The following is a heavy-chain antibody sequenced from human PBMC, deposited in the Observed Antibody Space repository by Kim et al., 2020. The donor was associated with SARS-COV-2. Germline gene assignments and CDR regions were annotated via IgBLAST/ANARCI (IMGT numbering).Heavy chain of an antibody. Sequence: KGRFTISRDKSKKTLYLQMNSLRAEDTAVYYCARDISLAVAGTGYYGVDVWGQGTTVTVSS. J-gene: IGHJ6*02. D-gene: IGHD6-19*01. V-gene: IGHV3-53*01. CDR3: ARDISLAVAGTGYYGVDV.